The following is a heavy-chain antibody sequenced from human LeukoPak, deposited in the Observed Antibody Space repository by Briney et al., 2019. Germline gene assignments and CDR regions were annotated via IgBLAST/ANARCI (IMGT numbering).Heavy chain of an antibody. CDR2: ISSNGGST. Sequence: GGSLRLSCSASGCTFSTSFMHWVRQAPGKGLEYVSAISSNGGSTYYADSVKGRFTISRDNSKNTLYLQMSSLRAEDTAVYHGVKDDSYYYDSSGYTHWGQGTLVTVSS. D-gene: IGHD3-22*01. CDR1: GCTFSTSF. V-gene: IGHV3-64D*09. CDR3: VKDDSYYYDSSGYTH. J-gene: IGHJ4*02.